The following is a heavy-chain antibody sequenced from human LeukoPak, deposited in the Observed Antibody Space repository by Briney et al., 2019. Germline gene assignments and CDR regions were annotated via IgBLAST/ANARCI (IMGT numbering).Heavy chain of an antibody. D-gene: IGHD4-17*01. Sequence: GGSLRLSCAASGLTFRNYAMTWVRQAPGKGLEWVSSITGGGIGTSYADSVKGRFTVYRDNSKNTLYMQMNSLRAGDTAVYYCAKDPNGDYVGAFDSWGQGTSVTVS. V-gene: IGHV3-23*01. J-gene: IGHJ3*01. CDR1: GLTFRNYA. CDR3: AKDPNGDYVGAFDS. CDR2: ITGGGIGT.